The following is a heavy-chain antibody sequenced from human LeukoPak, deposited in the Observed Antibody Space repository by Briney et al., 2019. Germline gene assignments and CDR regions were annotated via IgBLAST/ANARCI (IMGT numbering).Heavy chain of an antibody. J-gene: IGHJ4*02. CDR2: IGINTDGGTT. CDR3: TTGAYYYGSGSYLG. D-gene: IGHD3-10*01. Sequence: PGGSLRLSCAASGLTFSNAWMAWVRQAPGKGLEWVGRIGINTDGGTTDYAAPVKGRFTISRDDSKNTLYLQMTSLKIEDTAVYYCTTGAYYYGSGSYLGWGQGTLVTVSS. V-gene: IGHV3-15*04. CDR1: GLTFSNAW.